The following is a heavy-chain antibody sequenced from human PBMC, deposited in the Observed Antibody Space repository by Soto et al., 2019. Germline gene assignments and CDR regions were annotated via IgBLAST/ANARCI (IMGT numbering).Heavy chain of an antibody. D-gene: IGHD2-8*02. V-gene: IGHV3-21*01. Sequence: GGSLRLSCAASGFTFRLYSLNWVRQAPGKGLEWVSSISDNGKYIYYADSVNGRFTISRDNAKNSLYLQMNSLRAEDTAVYYCARDHKNYWHHGMDVWGQGTTVTVSS. CDR3: ARDHKNYWHHGMDV. J-gene: IGHJ6*02. CDR2: ISDNGKYI. CDR1: GFTFRLYS.